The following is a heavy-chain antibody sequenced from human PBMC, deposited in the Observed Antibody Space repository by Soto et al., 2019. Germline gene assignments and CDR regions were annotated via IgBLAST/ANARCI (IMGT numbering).Heavy chain of an antibody. J-gene: IGHJ6*02. V-gene: IGHV4-4*07. CDR1: GGSIASYY. Sequence: LSLTCTVSGGSIASYYWSWIRQPPGKGLEWLGRLYTTDITNYNPSLKSRISMSVDTSKKMFSLRLTSVTAADTAVYYCARDLRSCSSTSCYFEGGMDVWGQGTTVTVSS. CDR2: LYTTDIT. CDR3: ARDLRSCSSTSCYFEGGMDV. D-gene: IGHD2-2*01.